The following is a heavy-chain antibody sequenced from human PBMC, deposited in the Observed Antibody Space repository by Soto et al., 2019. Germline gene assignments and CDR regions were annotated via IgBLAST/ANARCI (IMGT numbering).Heavy chain of an antibody. CDR3: ARWYGGNSGDY. D-gene: IGHD2-21*02. Sequence: QVQLVQSGAEVKKPGASMKVSCKASGYTFTTYDINWVRQATGQGPEWMGWMNPNSGDTHYAQRFQGRVTMTRTTSINTAYMELSSLRSEDTAMYYCARWYGGNSGDYWGQGTLVTVSS. CDR1: GYTFTTYD. J-gene: IGHJ4*02. CDR2: MNPNSGDT. V-gene: IGHV1-8*01.